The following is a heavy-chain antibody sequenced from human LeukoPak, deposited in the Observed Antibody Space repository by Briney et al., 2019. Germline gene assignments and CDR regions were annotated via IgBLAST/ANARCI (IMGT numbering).Heavy chain of an antibody. Sequence: ASVKVSCKASGGTFSSYAISWVRQAPGQGLEWTGRIIPILGIANYAQKFQGRVTITADKSTSTAYMELSSLRSEDTAVYYCARDSGEYSSSWTRSDYWGQGTLVTVSS. V-gene: IGHV1-69*04. CDR2: IIPILGIA. J-gene: IGHJ4*02. CDR3: ARDSGEYSSSWTRSDY. D-gene: IGHD6-13*01. CDR1: GGTFSSYA.